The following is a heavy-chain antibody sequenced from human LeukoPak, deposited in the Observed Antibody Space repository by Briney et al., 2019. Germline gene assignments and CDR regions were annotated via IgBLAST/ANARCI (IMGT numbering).Heavy chain of an antibody. V-gene: IGHV3-33*01. J-gene: IGHJ4*02. CDR2: IYYDGNNK. CDR3: ARDLRKNSYFDY. D-gene: IGHD1-7*01. Sequence: PGGSLRLSCAASGFTFITSGMNCVRQAPGKVLGWVAIIYYDGNNKYYADSVKGRFTISRDNSKNTLYLQMNSLRVEDTAVYYCARDLRKNSYFDYWGQGTLVTVSS. CDR1: GFTFITSG.